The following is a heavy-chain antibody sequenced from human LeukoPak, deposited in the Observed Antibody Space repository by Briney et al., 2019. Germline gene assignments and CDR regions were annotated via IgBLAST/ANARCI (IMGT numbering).Heavy chain of an antibody. CDR3: VREGPPQGRPWSGWYPFDF. D-gene: IGHD3-3*01. Sequence: GGSLRLSCAASGFAFSSYWMTWVRQAPGKGLEWVANIRGDGSERFYVGYLKGRFTISRDNAKNSLYLQMNSLRVDDTAVYYCVREGPPQGRPWSGWYPFDFWGQGILVTVSS. V-gene: IGHV3-7*01. CDR1: GFAFSSYW. J-gene: IGHJ4*02. CDR2: IRGDGSER.